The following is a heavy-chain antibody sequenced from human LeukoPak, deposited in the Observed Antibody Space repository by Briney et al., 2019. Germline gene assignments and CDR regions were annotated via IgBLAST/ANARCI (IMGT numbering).Heavy chain of an antibody. CDR1: GGSISSYY. D-gene: IGHD2-15*01. CDR2: IYYSGST. CDR3: ARLGYCSGGSCYPEYYFDY. V-gene: IGHV4-59*08. J-gene: IGHJ4*02. Sequence: SETLSLTCTVSGGSISSYYWSWIRQPPGKGLEWIGYIYYSGSTNYNPPLKSRVTISVDTSKNQFSLKLSSVTAADTAVYYCARLGYCSGGSCYPEYYFDYWGQGTLVTVSP.